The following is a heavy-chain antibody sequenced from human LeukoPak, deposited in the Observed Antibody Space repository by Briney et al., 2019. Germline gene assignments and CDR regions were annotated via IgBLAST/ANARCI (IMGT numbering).Heavy chain of an antibody. CDR1: GFTFSYYG. Sequence: GSLRLSCAASGFTFSYYGFHWVRQAPGKGLEWVSFIRFDGHDKFYAETVKGRFTISKDTSRNTLYLQMNSLRSDDTAVYHCARLEDYGGNSDRGDFDYWGQGTLVTVSS. CDR3: ARLEDYGGNSDRGDFDY. D-gene: IGHD4-23*01. V-gene: IGHV3-30*02. CDR2: IRFDGHDK. J-gene: IGHJ4*02.